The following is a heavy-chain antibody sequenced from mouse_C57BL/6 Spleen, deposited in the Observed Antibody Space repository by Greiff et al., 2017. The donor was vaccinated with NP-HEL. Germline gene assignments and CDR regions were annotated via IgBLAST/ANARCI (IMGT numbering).Heavy chain of an antibody. CDR2: ISYDGSN. J-gene: IGHJ2*01. CDR1: GYSITSGYY. V-gene: IGHV3-6*01. D-gene: IGHD1-1*01. Sequence: EVQLQQSGPGLVKPSQSLSLTCSVTGYSITSGYYWNWIRQFPGNKLEWMGYISYDGSNNYNPSLKNRISITRDTSKNQFFLKLNSVTTEDTATYYCARNIEVLRYYFDYWGQGTTLTVSS. CDR3: ARNIEVLRYYFDY.